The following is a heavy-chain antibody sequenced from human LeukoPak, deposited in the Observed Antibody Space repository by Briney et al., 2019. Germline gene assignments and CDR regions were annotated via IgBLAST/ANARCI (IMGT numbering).Heavy chain of an antibody. CDR2: ITPIFGTA. CDR3: ATDPYGDYKPYDY. Sequence: GSSVKVSCKASGGTFSRFTISWVRQAPGQGFEWMGGITPIFGTANFAQKFQGRVTMTEDTSTDTAYMELSSLRSEDTAVYYCATDPYGDYKPYDYWGQGTLVTVSS. CDR1: GGTFSRFT. V-gene: IGHV1-69*06. D-gene: IGHD4-17*01. J-gene: IGHJ4*02.